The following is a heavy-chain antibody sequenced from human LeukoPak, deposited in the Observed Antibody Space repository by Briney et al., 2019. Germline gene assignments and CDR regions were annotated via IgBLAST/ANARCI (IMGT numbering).Heavy chain of an antibody. CDR3: ARDRYCSGGSCSPNWFDP. CDR2: IYYSGST. D-gene: IGHD2-15*01. V-gene: IGHV4-39*07. CDR1: GGSISRSSYY. J-gene: IGHJ5*02. Sequence: SETLSLTCTVSGGSISRSSYYWGWIRQPPGMGLEWIGSIYYSGSTYYNPSLKSRVTISVDTSKNQFSLKLSSVTAADTAVYYCARDRYCSGGSCSPNWFDPWGQGTLVTVSS.